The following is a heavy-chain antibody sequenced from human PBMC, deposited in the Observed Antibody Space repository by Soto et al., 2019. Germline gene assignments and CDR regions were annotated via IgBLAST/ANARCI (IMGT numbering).Heavy chain of an antibody. CDR2: VYTSGST. CDR3: ARDTGYSDAFDI. Sequence: SETLSLTCIVSGGSISIYYWIWIRQPAGKGLEWIGRVYTSGSTNYNPSLKSRVTMSVDTSKNQFSLKLTSVTAADTAVYYCARDTGYSDAFDIWGQGTMVTVSS. CDR1: GGSISIYY. D-gene: IGHD3-22*01. J-gene: IGHJ3*02. V-gene: IGHV4-4*07.